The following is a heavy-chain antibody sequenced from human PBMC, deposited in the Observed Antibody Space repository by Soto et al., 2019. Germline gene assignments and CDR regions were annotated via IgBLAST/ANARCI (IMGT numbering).Heavy chain of an antibody. Sequence: HPGGSLRLSCAASGFTFSSYAMHWVRQAPGKGLEWVAVISYDGSNKYYADSVKGRFTVSRDNSKNTLYLQMNSLRAEDTAVYYCAREGIAAGENFDYWGQGTLVTVSS. CDR2: ISYDGSNK. J-gene: IGHJ4*02. D-gene: IGHD6-13*01. V-gene: IGHV3-30-3*01. CDR1: GFTFSSYA. CDR3: AREGIAAGENFDY.